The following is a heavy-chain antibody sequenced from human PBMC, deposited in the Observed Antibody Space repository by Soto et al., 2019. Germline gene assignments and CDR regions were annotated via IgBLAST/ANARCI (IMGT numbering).Heavy chain of an antibody. CDR2: IYYSGST. CDR3: ARVAVPAATSYYYYYMDV. CDR1: GGSISSYY. Sequence: SETLSLTCTVSGGSISSYYWSWIRQPPGKGLEWIGYIYYSGSTNYNPSLKSRVTISVNTSKNQFSLKLSSVTAADTAVYYCARVAVPAATSYYYYYMDVWGKGTTVTVSS. V-gene: IGHV4-59*01. D-gene: IGHD2-2*01. J-gene: IGHJ6*03.